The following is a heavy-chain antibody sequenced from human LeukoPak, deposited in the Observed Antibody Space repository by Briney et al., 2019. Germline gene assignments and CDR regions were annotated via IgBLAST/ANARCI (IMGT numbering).Heavy chain of an antibody. CDR2: IIPIFGTA. CDR1: GGTFSSYA. CDR3: ARGGIDSGPLGYCSGGSCYFDY. D-gene: IGHD2-15*01. J-gene: IGHJ4*02. Sequence: ASVKVSCKASGGTFSSYAISWVRQAPGQGLEWMGGIIPIFGTANYAQKFQGRVTITTDESTSTAYMELSSLRSEDTAVYYCARGGIDSGPLGYCSGGSCYFDYWGQGTLVTVSS. V-gene: IGHV1-69*05.